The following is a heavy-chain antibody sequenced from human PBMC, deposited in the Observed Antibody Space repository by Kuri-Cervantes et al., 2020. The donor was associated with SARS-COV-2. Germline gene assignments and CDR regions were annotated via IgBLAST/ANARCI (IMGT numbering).Heavy chain of an antibody. J-gene: IGHJ6*02. D-gene: IGHD4-17*01. V-gene: IGHV3-53*01. CDR1: GFIVSYMY. CDR3: ARVIIDYGITEWYGMDV. CDR2: IHSDGTT. Sequence: GESLKISCAASGFIVSYMYMSWVRQAPGKGLEWVAVIHSDGTTYSADSVKGRFTISRDNSKNTLYLQMNSLRAEDTAVYYCARVIIDYGITEWYGMDVWGQGTTVTVSS.